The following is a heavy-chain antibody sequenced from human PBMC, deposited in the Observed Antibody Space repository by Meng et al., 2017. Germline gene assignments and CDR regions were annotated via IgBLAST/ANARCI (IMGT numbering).Heavy chain of an antibody. CDR2: IYSSGNT. V-gene: IGHV4-59*01. CDR1: GAGGSIGSYY. D-gene: IGHD2-8*01. CDR3: ARGWDISLMVFEF. J-gene: IGHJ4*02. Sequence: SETLSLTCTVSGAGGSIGSYYWTWIRQPPGKGLEWIGYIYSSGNTDYNPSLQSRVTMSVDTPKNQFSLNLRSVTAADTAVYFCARGWDISLMVFEFWGQGALVTVSS.